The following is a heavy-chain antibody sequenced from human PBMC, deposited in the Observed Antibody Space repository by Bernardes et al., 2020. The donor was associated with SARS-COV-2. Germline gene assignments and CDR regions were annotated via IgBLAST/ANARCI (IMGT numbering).Heavy chain of an antibody. Sequence: SATLTLTCAVYGGSFSGYYWSWIRQPPGKGLEWIGEINHSGSTNYNPSLKSRVTISVDTSKNQFSLKLSSVTAADTAVYYCAREPPPGNDYGDYVSLVEEWGQGTLVTVSS. CDR1: GGSFSGYY. J-gene: IGHJ4*02. CDR2: INHSGST. CDR3: AREPPPGNDYGDYVSLVEE. D-gene: IGHD4-17*01. V-gene: IGHV4-34*01.